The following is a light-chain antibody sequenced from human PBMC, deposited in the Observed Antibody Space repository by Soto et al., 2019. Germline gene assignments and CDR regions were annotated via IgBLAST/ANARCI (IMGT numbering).Light chain of an antibody. CDR3: QQYGSSPPTWA. CDR2: GAS. Sequence: EIVLTQSPGTLSLSPGERVTLSCRASQSVSSSYVAWYQQKPGQAPRLLIYGASSRATGIPDRFSGSGSGADFTLTISRLEPEDFAVYDCQQYGSSPPTWAFGQGTKVEIK. CDR1: QSVSSSY. J-gene: IGKJ1*01. V-gene: IGKV3-20*01.